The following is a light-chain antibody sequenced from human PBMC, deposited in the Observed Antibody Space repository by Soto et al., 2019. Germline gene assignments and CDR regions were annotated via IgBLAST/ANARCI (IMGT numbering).Light chain of an antibody. Sequence: SSLTQPPSASGSPGQSVTISCAGTSSDVGRYNYVSWYQQYPGKVPKLMIYEVSERPSGVPDRFSGSKSGNTAFLTVAGLKAEAEADYYCLSYAATAYVFGTGPKVTVL. CDR3: LSYAATAYV. CDR2: EVS. V-gene: IGLV2-8*01. J-gene: IGLJ1*01. CDR1: SSDVGRYNY.